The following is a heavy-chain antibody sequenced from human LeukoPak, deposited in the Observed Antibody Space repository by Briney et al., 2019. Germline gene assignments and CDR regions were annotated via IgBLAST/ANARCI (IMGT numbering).Heavy chain of an antibody. CDR2: INPSGGST. CDR3: AREQRLREYYYYYMDV. Sequence: ASVKVSCKASGYTFTSYYMHWVRQAPGQGLEWMGIINPSGGSTSYAQKFQGRVTMTRDMSTSTVYMELGRLRSDDTAVYYCAREQRLREYYYYYMDVWGKGTTVTVSS. CDR1: GYTFTSYY. J-gene: IGHJ6*03. D-gene: IGHD5-12*01. V-gene: IGHV1-46*01.